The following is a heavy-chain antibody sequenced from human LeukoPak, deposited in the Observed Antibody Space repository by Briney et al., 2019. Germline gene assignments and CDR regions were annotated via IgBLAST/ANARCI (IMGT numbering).Heavy chain of an antibody. D-gene: IGHD5-12*01. J-gene: IGHJ4*02. Sequence: GGSLRLSCAASGFTFSSYEMNWVRQAPGKGLEWVANIKQDGSVKNYVDSVKGRFTISRDNAKNSLYLQMNSLRADDTAMYYCVRGGYGPDYWGQGTLVTVSS. CDR2: IKQDGSVK. CDR3: VRGGYGPDY. CDR1: GFTFSSYE. V-gene: IGHV3-7*03.